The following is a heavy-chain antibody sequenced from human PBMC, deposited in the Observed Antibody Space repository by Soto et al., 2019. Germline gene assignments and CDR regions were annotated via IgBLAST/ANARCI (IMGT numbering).Heavy chain of an antibody. CDR3: AVSGPVVIFDS. CDR1: GFTFSSYW. V-gene: IGHV3-74*01. J-gene: IGHJ4*02. Sequence: GGSLRLSCAASGFTFSSYWMHWVRQAPGKGLVWVSRINSDGSSTSYADSVKGRFTISRDNAKNTLYLQMNSLRAEDTAVYYCAVSGPVVIFDSWGQGTLVTVSS. D-gene: IGHD3-22*01. CDR2: INSDGSST.